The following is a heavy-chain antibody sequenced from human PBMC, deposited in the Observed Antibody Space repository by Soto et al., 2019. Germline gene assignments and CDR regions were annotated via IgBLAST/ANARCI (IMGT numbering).Heavy chain of an antibody. CDR3: ARGYCSSTSCQYYFDY. Sequence: QVLLVQSGTEVTKPGASVKVSCKAYGYTFTGYAIHSVRQAPGQRLEWMGWINGGNGDTKYSQKFQGRVTITRDTSASTAYMELTSLGSEDTAVYHCARGYCSSTSCQYYFDYWGLGTLVTVSS. V-gene: IGHV1-3*01. J-gene: IGHJ4*02. D-gene: IGHD2-2*01. CDR1: GYTFTGYA. CDR2: INGGNGDT.